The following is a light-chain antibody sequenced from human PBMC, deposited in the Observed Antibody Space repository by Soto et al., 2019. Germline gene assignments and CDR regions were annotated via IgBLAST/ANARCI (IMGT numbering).Light chain of an antibody. CDR1: QSVSSSF. CDR2: ATS. J-gene: IGKJ1*01. CDR3: HQFDSSLT. Sequence: EILLTQSPATLSLSPGEGATLSCRASQSVSSSFLAWYQQQPGQAPRLLIYATSRRAPGIPDRFSGSGSGTDFTLTISRLKPEDFAVYYCHQFDSSLTFGQGTKVEIK. V-gene: IGKV3-20*01.